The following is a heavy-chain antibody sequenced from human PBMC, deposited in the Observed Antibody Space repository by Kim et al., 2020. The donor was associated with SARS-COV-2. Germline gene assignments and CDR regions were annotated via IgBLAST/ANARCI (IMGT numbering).Heavy chain of an antibody. D-gene: IGHD2-2*01. CDR2: IIPILGIA. CDR1: GGTFSSYA. CDR3: ARNPYQLLFYYYMDV. J-gene: IGHJ6*03. V-gene: IGHV1-69*04. Sequence: SVKVSCKASGGTFSSYAISWVRQAPGQGLEWMGRIIPILGIANYAQKFQGRVTITADKSTSTAYMELSSLRSEDTAVYYCARNPYQLLFYYYMDVWGKGTTVTVSS.